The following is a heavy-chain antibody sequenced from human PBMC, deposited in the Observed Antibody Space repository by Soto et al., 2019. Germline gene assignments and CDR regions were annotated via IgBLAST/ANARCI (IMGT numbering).Heavy chain of an antibody. D-gene: IGHD2-15*01. CDR2: IIGIGGST. V-gene: IGHV3-23*01. Sequence: EVQLLESGGGLVQPGGSLRLSCEASGFTFSGNPMSWVRRAPGKGLGWASAIIGIGGSTYYADSVKGRFTISRDNSKNTLYLQMNSLRAEDTAVYYCAKPSRGYCSGGSCYTNYYYYYGMDVWGQGTTVTVSS. CDR1: GFTFSGNP. J-gene: IGHJ6*02. CDR3: AKPSRGYCSGGSCYTNYYYYYGMDV.